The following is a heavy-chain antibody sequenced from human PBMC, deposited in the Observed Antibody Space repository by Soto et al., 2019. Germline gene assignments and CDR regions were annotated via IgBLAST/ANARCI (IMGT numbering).Heavy chain of an antibody. CDR1: GYTFTGPY. CDR2: INPNSGDT. D-gene: IGHD2-15*01. CDR3: ARDVRIRSHGVDV. Sequence: QAQLVQSGAEVRKPGASVRVSCKASGYTFTGPYIYWVRQAPGQGLEWTGWINPNSGDTDFAQGFQGRVTLTRDTSISTIYMQLDNLRSDDTGGYYCARDVRIRSHGVDVWCQGTAVIVSS. V-gene: IGHV1-2*02. J-gene: IGHJ6*02.